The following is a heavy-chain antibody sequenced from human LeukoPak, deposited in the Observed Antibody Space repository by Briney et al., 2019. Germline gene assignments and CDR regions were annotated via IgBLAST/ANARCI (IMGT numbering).Heavy chain of an antibody. J-gene: IGHJ6*04. CDR1: GFTFSSYW. D-gene: IGHD2-2*01. CDR2: IKQDGSEK. Sequence: GGSLRLSCAASGFTFSSYWMSWVRQAPGKGLEWVANIKQDGSEKYYVDSVKGRFTISRDNAKNSLYLQMNSLRAEGTAVYYCARDPIVVVPAAHIYYYYGMDVWGKGTTVTVSS. V-gene: IGHV3-7*03. CDR3: ARDPIVVVPAAHIYYYYGMDV.